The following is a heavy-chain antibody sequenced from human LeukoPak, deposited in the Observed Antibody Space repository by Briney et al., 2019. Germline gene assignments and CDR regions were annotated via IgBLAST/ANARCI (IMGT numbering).Heavy chain of an antibody. V-gene: IGHV3-30*04. CDR1: GFTFSSNA. J-gene: IGHJ4*02. CDR2: ISYDGNNK. CDR3: ARDVALFYGSGDDY. D-gene: IGHD3-10*01. Sequence: PGGSLRLSCAASGFTFSSNAMHWVRQAPGKGLEWVAVISYDGNNKNYVDSVKGRFTISRDNAKNSLYLQMNSLRAEDTAVYYCARDVALFYGSGDDYWGQGTLVTVSS.